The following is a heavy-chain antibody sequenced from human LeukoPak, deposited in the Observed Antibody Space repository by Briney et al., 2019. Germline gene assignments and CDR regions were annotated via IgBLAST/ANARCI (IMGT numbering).Heavy chain of an antibody. V-gene: IGHV3-7*01. CDR1: GFTFSSYW. CDR3: ARDTFPAIAATGYDAFDI. J-gene: IGHJ3*02. CDR2: IKLDGSEE. Sequence: GGSLRLSCAASGFTFSSYWMNWVRQAPGKGLEWVANIKLDGSEEHYVDSVKGRFTISRDNAKNSLYLQMNSLRVEDTAVYYCARDTFPAIAATGYDAFDIWGQGTMVIVSS. D-gene: IGHD6-13*01.